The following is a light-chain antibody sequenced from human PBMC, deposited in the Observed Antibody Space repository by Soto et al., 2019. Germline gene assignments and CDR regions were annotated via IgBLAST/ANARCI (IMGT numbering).Light chain of an antibody. J-gene: IGKJ2*01. Sequence: DIVMTQSPLSLPVTPGEPASISCRSSQSLLHSNGYNYLDWYLQKPGQSPQLLIYLGSNRASGVPERFRGRGISNALTPKISRVEAEDVGVFFRLAGPPTGLTFGQGTKLEIK. CDR3: LAGPPTGLT. V-gene: IGKV2-28*01. CDR2: LGS. CDR1: QSLLHSNGYNY.